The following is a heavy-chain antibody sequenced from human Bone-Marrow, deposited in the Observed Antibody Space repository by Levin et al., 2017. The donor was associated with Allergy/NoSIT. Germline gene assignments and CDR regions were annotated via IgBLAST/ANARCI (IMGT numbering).Heavy chain of an antibody. CDR3: ARDYSYGRYYYYGMDV. CDR1: GFTFSSYG. J-gene: IGHJ6*02. V-gene: IGHV3-33*01. D-gene: IGHD5-18*01. CDR2: IWYDGSNK. Sequence: GESLKISCAASGFTFSSYGMHWVRQAPGKGLEWVAVIWYDGSNKYYADSVKDRFTISRDNSKNTLYLQMNSLRAEDTAVYYCARDYSYGRYYYYGMDVWGQGTTVTVSS.